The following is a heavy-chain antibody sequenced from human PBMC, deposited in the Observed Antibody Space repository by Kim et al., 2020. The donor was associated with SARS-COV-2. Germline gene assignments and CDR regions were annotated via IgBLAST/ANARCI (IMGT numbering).Heavy chain of an antibody. J-gene: IGHJ3*02. D-gene: IGHD3-22*01. CDR1: GDSVSSNSAA. CDR3: ARDGFYGRDWITMIAYSGGKGDAFDI. Sequence: SQTLSLTCAISGDSVSSNSAAWNWIRQSPSRGLEWLGRTYYRSKWYNYYAVSVKSRITINPDTSKNQFSLQLNSVTPEDTAVYYCARDGFYGRDWITMIAYSGGKGDAFDIWGQGTMVTVSS. V-gene: IGHV6-1*01. CDR2: TYYRSKWYN.